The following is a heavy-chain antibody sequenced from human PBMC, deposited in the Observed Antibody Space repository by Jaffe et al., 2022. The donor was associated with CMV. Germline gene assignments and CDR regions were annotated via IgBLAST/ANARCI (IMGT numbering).Heavy chain of an antibody. Sequence: QVQLVESGGGVVQPGRSLRLSCAASGFTFSSYGMHWVRQAPGKGLEWVAVIWYDGSNKYYADSVKGRFTISRDNSKNTLYLQMNSLRAEDTAVYYCARDPRTHLWFGELAELNYYYYYYMDVWGKGTTVTVSS. CDR2: IWYDGSNK. V-gene: IGHV3-33*08. J-gene: IGHJ6*03. CDR1: GFTFSSYG. CDR3: ARDPRTHLWFGELAELNYYYYYYMDV. D-gene: IGHD3-10*01.